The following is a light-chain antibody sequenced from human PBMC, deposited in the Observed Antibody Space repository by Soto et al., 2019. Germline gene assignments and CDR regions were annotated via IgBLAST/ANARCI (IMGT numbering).Light chain of an antibody. CDR3: QQYGISRT. J-gene: IGKJ1*01. Sequence: EIVWTQSPGTLSLSPGERATLSCRASQSVTSDYLAWYQQRPGQAPRLLIFAASTRATGIPDRFSGGGSGTDFTLTISRLEHEDSAVYYCQQYGISRTFGQGTKV. CDR2: AAS. V-gene: IGKV3-20*01. CDR1: QSVTSDY.